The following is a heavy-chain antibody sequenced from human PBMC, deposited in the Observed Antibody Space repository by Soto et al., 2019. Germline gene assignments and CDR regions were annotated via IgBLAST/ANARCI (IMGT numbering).Heavy chain of an antibody. Sequence: PSDTLSLTCTVSGDSISTYYWHWIRLPPGKGLEWIGYIYYTGDTNYNPSLKSRVTISLDTSKNQFSLKLSSVTAADTAVYYCAREPSGHPTLDRFDPWGQGTLVTVS. CDR2: IYYTGDT. CDR3: AREPSGHPTLDRFDP. J-gene: IGHJ5*02. V-gene: IGHV4-59*01. CDR1: GDSISTYY. D-gene: IGHD1-26*01.